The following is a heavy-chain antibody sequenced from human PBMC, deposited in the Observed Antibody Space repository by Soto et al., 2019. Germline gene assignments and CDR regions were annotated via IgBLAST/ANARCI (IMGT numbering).Heavy chain of an antibody. CDR3: ARGRITMVRALDWFDP. J-gene: IGHJ5*02. V-gene: IGHV1-69*02. CDR1: GGTFSSYT. D-gene: IGHD3-10*01. Sequence: QVQLVQSGAEVKKPGSSVKVSCKASGGTFSSYTISWVRQAPGQGLEWMGRIIPILGIANYAQKFQGRVTSTADKSTSTAYMELSRLRSEDTAVYYCARGRITMVRALDWFDPWGQGTLVTVSS. CDR2: IIPILGIA.